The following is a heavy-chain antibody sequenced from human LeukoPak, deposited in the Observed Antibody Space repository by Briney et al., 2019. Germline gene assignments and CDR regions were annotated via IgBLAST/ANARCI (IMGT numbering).Heavy chain of an antibody. D-gene: IGHD4-17*01. J-gene: IGHJ4*02. Sequence: PSETLSLTCAVYGGTFSGYYWSWVRQPPGKRLEWVGESNDSGGTNYNPSLKSRVTISADKSENQVSLKLTSVTAADTAVYYCARGTTLTPYYFDYWGQGTLVTVSS. V-gene: IGHV4-34*01. CDR2: SNDSGGT. CDR3: ARGTTLTPYYFDY. CDR1: GGTFSGYY.